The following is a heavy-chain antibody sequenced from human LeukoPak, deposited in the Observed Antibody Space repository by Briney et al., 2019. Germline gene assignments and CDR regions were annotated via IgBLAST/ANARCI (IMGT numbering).Heavy chain of an antibody. D-gene: IGHD2-2*01. Sequence: SETLSLTCTVSGGSISSSSYYWGWIRQPPGKGLEWIGSIYYSGSTYYNPSLKSRVTISVDTSKNQFSLKLSSVTAADTAVYYCARQXSXYQXLYYYYYYMDVWGKGTTVTVSS. V-gene: IGHV4-39*01. J-gene: IGHJ6*03. CDR1: GGSISSSSYY. CDR3: ARQXSXYQXLYYYYYYMDV. CDR2: IYYSGST.